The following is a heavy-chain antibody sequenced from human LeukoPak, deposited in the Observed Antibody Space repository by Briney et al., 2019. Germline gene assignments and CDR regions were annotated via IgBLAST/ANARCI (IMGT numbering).Heavy chain of an antibody. CDR1: GGSISSYY. CDR2: IYYSGST. CDR3: ARHGGSGWNYVRSWLDP. D-gene: IGHD1-7*01. V-gene: IGHV4-59*08. Sequence: SETLSLTCTVSGGSISSYYWSWIRQPPGKGLEWIGYIYYSGSTNYNPSLKSRVTISVDTSKNQFSLKLSSVTAADTAVYYCARHGGSGWNYVRSWLDPWGQGTLVTVSS. J-gene: IGHJ5*02.